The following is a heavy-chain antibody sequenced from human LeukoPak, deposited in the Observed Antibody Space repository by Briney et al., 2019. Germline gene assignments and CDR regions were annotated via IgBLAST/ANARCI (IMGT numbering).Heavy chain of an antibody. CDR1: GFTFSNAW. CDR2: IKSKTDGRTT. V-gene: IGHV3-15*01. Sequence: GGSLRLSCAASGFTFSNAWMSWVRQAPGKGLEWVGRIKSKTDGRTTDYAAPVKGRFTISRDDSKNTLYLQMNSLKTEDTAVYYCTTGPYYWGQGTLVTVSS. J-gene: IGHJ4*02. CDR3: TTGPYY.